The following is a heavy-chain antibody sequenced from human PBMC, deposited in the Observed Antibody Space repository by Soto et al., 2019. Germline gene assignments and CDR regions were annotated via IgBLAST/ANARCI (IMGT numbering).Heavy chain of an antibody. V-gene: IGHV3-30-3*01. CDR2: ILYDGSNK. CDR3: ARGWDYWYFDL. CDR1: GFTFSSYA. Sequence: QVQLVESGGGVVQPGRSLRLSCAASGFTFSSYAMHWVHQAPGKGLEWVAVILYDGSNKYYADSVKGRFTISRDNSKNTLYLQLNSLRTEDTAVYYCARGWDYWYFDLWGRGTLVTVSS. J-gene: IGHJ2*01. D-gene: IGHD1-26*01.